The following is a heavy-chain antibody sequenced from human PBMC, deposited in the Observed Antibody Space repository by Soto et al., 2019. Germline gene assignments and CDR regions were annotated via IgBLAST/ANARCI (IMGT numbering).Heavy chain of an antibody. CDR2: INNNGNT. CDR3: ARLPGGSHVGYFDY. D-gene: IGHD2-15*01. Sequence: PSETLSLTCNVSGGSLSGYHWSWIRQPPGKGLEWIGYINNNGNTDYNPSLESRVTISVDTSKNQISLSLTSVTAADTATYYCARLPGGSHVGYFDYWGQGTLVTVSS. J-gene: IGHJ4*02. CDR1: GGSLSGYH. V-gene: IGHV4-59*01.